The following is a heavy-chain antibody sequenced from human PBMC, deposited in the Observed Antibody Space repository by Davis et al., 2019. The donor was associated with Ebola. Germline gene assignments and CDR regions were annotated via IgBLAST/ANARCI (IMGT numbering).Heavy chain of an antibody. CDR3: ARGPMPSWYADYYKYGMDV. Sequence: GGSLRLSCAASGFTFDQFAMYWVRQRPGKGLEWVSLINGDGDYTYYADSVKGWFTISRDNNKESLYLQINSLRSEDTALYFCARGPMPSWYADYYKYGMDVWGQGTTVTASS. CDR1: GFTFDQFA. CDR2: INGDGDYT. D-gene: IGHD6-13*01. J-gene: IGHJ6*02. V-gene: IGHV3-43*02.